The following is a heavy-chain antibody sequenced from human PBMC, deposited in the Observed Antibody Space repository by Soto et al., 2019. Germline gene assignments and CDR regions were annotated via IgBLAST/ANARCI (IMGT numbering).Heavy chain of an antibody. J-gene: IGHJ6*03. CDR2: IYYSGST. V-gene: IGHV4-39*01. Sequence: SETLSLTCTVSGGSISSSSYYWGWIRQPPGKGLEWIGSIYYSGSTYYNPSLKSRVTISVDTSKNQFSLKLSSVTAADTAVYYCARHSTVDYDILTGFYRYYYYMDVWGKGTTVTVSS. CDR1: GGSISSSSYY. CDR3: ARHSTVDYDILTGFYRYYYYMDV. D-gene: IGHD3-9*01.